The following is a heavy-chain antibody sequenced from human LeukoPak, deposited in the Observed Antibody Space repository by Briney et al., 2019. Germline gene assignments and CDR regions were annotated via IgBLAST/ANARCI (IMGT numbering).Heavy chain of an antibody. J-gene: IGHJ4*02. V-gene: IGHV4-34*01. CDR2: INHSGST. Sequence: PSETLSLTCAVYGGSFSGYYWSWIRQPPGKGLEWIGEINHSGSTNYTPSLKSRVTISVDTSKNQFSLKLSSVTAADKAVYYCARGRYTAMAGIDYWGQGTLVTVSS. CDR1: GGSFSGYY. CDR3: ARGRYTAMAGIDY. D-gene: IGHD5-18*01.